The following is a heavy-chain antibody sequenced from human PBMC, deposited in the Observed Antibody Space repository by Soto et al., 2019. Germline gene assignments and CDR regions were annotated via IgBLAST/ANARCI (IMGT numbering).Heavy chain of an antibody. CDR2: IYYSGST. Sequence: PSETLSLTCTVSGGSISSYYWSWIRQPPGKGLEWIGYIYYSGSTNYNPSLKSRVTISVDTSKNQFSLKLSSVTAADTAVYYCARGVRRAAAGRIYYYYGMDVWGQGTTVTVSS. CDR1: GGSISSYY. V-gene: IGHV4-59*01. D-gene: IGHD6-13*01. J-gene: IGHJ6*02. CDR3: ARGVRRAAAGRIYYYYGMDV.